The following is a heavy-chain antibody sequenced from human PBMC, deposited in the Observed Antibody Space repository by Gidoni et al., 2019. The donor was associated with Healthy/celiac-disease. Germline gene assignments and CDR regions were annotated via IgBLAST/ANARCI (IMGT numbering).Heavy chain of an antibody. D-gene: IGHD3-3*01. CDR2: ISSSGSTI. CDR3: ARQGTIFGVVTIDY. V-gene: IGHV3-48*03. Sequence: EVQLVESGGGLVQPGGSLRLSCAASGFTFSSYEMNWVRQAPGKGLEWVSYISSSGSTIYYADSVKGRFTISRDNAKNSLYLQMNSLRAEDTAVYYCARQGTIFGVVTIDYWGQGTLVTVSS. CDR1: GFTFSSYE. J-gene: IGHJ4*02.